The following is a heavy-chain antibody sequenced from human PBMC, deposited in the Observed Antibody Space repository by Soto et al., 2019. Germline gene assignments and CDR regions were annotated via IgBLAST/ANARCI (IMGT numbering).Heavy chain of an antibody. CDR1: GGTFSSYA. V-gene: IGHV1-69*01. CDR3: AEIQLERPAHYYYGMDV. D-gene: IGHD1-1*01. Sequence: QVQLVQSGAEVKKPGSSVKVSCKASGGTFSSYAISWVRQAPGQGLEWMGGIIPIFGTANYAQKFQGRVTITADESTSTTYMELSSLRSEDTAVYYCAEIQLERPAHYYYGMDVWGQGTTVTVSS. CDR2: IIPIFGTA. J-gene: IGHJ6*02.